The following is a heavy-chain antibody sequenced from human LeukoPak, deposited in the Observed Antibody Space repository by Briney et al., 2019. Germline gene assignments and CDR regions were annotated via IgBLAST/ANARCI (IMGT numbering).Heavy chain of an antibody. J-gene: IGHJ5*02. CDR2: ISSSSSSHI. Sequence: GGSLRLSCAASGYTFSSYSMNWVRQAPGKGLEWVSSISSSSSSHIYYADSVKGRFTISRDNAKNSLYLQMNSLRAEDTAVYYCARGGTWASRGFDPWGQGTLVTVSS. CDR3: ARGGTWASRGFDP. D-gene: IGHD1-1*01. V-gene: IGHV3-21*01. CDR1: GYTFSSYS.